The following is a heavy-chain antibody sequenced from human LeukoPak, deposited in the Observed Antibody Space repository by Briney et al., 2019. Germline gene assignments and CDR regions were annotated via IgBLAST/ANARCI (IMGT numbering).Heavy chain of an antibody. CDR1: GFTFSDYG. CDR3: ARGVDYYENSGTIDY. J-gene: IGHJ4*02. V-gene: IGHV3-33*01. CDR2: IGYDGSNK. D-gene: IGHD3-22*01. Sequence: GGSPRLSCTASGFTFSDYGMHWVRQPPGKGLEWVAIIGYDGSNKKYEDSVKGRFTISRDNSQITLYLQMHSLRAEDTAVYYCARGVDYYENSGTIDYWGQGTLVTVSS.